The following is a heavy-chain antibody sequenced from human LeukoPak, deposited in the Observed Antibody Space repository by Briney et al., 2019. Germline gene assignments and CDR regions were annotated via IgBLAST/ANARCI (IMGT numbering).Heavy chain of an antibody. D-gene: IGHD5-18*01. CDR1: GYTFTSYG. Sequence: ASVKVSCKASGYTFTSYGINWVRQATGQGLEWMGWMNPNSGNTGYAQKFQGRVTITRNTSISTAYMELSSLRSEDTAVYYCARGPGYSYGYVTYYYYYMDVWGKGTTVTVSS. CDR2: MNPNSGNT. CDR3: ARGPGYSYGYVTYYYYYMDV. J-gene: IGHJ6*03. V-gene: IGHV1-8*03.